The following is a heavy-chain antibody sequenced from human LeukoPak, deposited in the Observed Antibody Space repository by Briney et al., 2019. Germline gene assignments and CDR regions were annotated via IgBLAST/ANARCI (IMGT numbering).Heavy chain of an antibody. Sequence: GGSLRLSCLASGFTFSEYYMSWIRQAPGKGLEWVSYISSRGSSKYYADSVEGRFTISRDNAKNSMYLQMNSLRVEDTAVYYCASTRASYSGNEDFDFWGQGVLVTVSS. CDR1: GFTFSEYY. D-gene: IGHD5-12*01. CDR2: ISSRGSSK. V-gene: IGHV3-11*04. CDR3: ASTRASYSGNEDFDF. J-gene: IGHJ4*02.